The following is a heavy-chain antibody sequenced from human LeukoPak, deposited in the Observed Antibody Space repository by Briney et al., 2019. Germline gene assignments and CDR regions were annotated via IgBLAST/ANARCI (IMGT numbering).Heavy chain of an antibody. V-gene: IGHV3-23*01. CDR1: GFTFSSYA. D-gene: IGHD6-19*01. CDR2: ISGSGGST. J-gene: IGHJ3*02. Sequence: PGGSLRLSCAASGFTFSSYAMSWVRQAPGKGLEWVSAISGSGGSTYYADSVKGRFTISRDNSKNTLYLQMNSLRAEDTAVYYCAKDFSSGWYLGHAFDIWGQGTMVTVSS. CDR3: AKDFSSGWYLGHAFDI.